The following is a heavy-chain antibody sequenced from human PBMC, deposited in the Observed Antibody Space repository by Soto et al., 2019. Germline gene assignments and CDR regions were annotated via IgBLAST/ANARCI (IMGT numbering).Heavy chain of an antibody. J-gene: IGHJ4*02. CDR2: ISAYTGNT. D-gene: IGHD3-16*01. Sequence: QVQLVQSGGEVKKPGASVKVSCKASGYIFNSFGISWVRQAPGQGLEWMGWISAYTGNTKYAQNFQGRVTMTTDTSTSTDYMEMRSLRCDDTAVYYCARRWTGGEIDYLGQGTLVTVSS. CDR3: ARRWTGGEIDY. V-gene: IGHV1-18*01. CDR1: GYIFNSFG.